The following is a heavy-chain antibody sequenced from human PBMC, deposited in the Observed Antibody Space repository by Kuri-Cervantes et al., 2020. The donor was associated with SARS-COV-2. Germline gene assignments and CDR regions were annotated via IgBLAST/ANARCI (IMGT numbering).Heavy chain of an antibody. J-gene: IGHJ5*02. V-gene: IGHV3-23*01. CDR2: ISTSGGDT. Sequence: GGSLRLSCAASRFTFNKYDLIWVRQAPGKGLEWVSSISTSGGDTNYADSLKGRFTISRDNSKNTLYLQMNSLRGEDTAVYYCARDGTAGGSYNWFDPWGQGALVTVSS. D-gene: IGHD1-26*01. CDR3: ARDGTAGGSYNWFDP. CDR1: RFTFNKYD.